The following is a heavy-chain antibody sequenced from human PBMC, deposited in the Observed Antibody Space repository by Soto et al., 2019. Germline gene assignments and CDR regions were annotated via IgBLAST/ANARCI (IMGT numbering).Heavy chain of an antibody. J-gene: IGHJ4*02. CDR2: ISGGGSGT. Sequence: EVQLLVSGGGLLQPGGSLRLSCAASGFSFSSYAMSWVRQAPGKGLEWVSTISGGGSGTYYADSVKGRFTVSRDYSKNTLYLQMTSLRAEDTAIYFCATGGYDSSGHPYHFDYWGQGTLVSVSS. V-gene: IGHV3-23*01. CDR1: GFSFSSYA. D-gene: IGHD3-22*01. CDR3: ATGGYDSSGHPYHFDY.